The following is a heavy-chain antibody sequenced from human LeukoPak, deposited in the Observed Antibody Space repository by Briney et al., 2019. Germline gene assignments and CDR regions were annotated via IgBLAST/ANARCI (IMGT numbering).Heavy chain of an antibody. D-gene: IGHD3-10*01. CDR2: INAGNGNT. CDR3: ARNMVRGVIPQG. J-gene: IGHJ4*02. Sequence: EASVKVSCKASGYTFTSYAMHWVRQAPGQRLEWMGWINAGNGNTKYSQKFQGRVTITRDTSASTAHMELSSLRSEDTAVYYCARNMVRGVIPQGWGQGTLVTVSS. V-gene: IGHV1-3*01. CDR1: GYTFTSYA.